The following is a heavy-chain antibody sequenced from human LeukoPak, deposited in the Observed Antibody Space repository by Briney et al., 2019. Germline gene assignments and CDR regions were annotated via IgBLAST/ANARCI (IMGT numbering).Heavy chain of an antibody. CDR2: IGDSGDKT. D-gene: IGHD6-19*01. CDR3: VRRGDASSGWGDHDF. V-gene: IGHV3-23*01. CDR1: GFTFNRNA. J-gene: IGHJ4*02. Sequence: GGSLRLSCAASGFTFNRNAISWVRQAPGKGLEWVSTIGDSGDKTFYADSVKGRFTISRDNSKNMVHLQMNSLTGEDTALYYCVRRGDASSGWGDHDFWGQGALVTVSS.